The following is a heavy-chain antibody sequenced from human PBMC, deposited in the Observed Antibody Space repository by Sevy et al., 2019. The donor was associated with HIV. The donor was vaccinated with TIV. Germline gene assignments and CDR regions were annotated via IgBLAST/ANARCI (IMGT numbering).Heavy chain of an antibody. V-gene: IGHV3-30*02. J-gene: IGHJ6*02. CDR3: VKGPHPAVTTSYALDV. D-gene: IGHD4-17*01. Sequence: GGSLRLSCAASGFIIKRYGMHWVRQAPGKGLEWVTFIRNDGSTKYYADSVRGRLTASRDNPKNTLYLQMNSLRPEDTAVYYCVKGPHPAVTTSYALDVWGQGTTVTVSS. CDR1: GFIIKRYG. CDR2: IRNDGSTK.